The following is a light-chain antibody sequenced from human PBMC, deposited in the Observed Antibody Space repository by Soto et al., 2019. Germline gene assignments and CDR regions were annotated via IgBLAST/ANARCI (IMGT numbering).Light chain of an antibody. Sequence: EIVLPQSPGTLSLSPGERATLSCRASQSVSSSYLAWYQQKPGQAPRLLIYGASSRATGIPDRFSGSGSGTGFTLTISRLEPEDFAVYYCQQYGSSHWTFGQGTKVDIK. V-gene: IGKV3-20*01. CDR2: GAS. CDR1: QSVSSSY. CDR3: QQYGSSHWT. J-gene: IGKJ1*01.